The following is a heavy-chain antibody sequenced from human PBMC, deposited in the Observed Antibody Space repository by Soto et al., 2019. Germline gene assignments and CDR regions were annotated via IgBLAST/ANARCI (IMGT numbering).Heavy chain of an antibody. CDR2: INHSGST. D-gene: IGHD5-12*01. CDR3: ARGRWLRSSFDY. CDR1: GGSFSGYY. Sequence: SETLSLTCAVYGGSFSGYYWSWIRQPPGKGLEWIGEINHSGSTNYNPSFKSRVTISVDTSKNQFSLKLSSVTAADTAVYYCARGRWLRSSFDYWGQESLVT. V-gene: IGHV4-34*01. J-gene: IGHJ4*02.